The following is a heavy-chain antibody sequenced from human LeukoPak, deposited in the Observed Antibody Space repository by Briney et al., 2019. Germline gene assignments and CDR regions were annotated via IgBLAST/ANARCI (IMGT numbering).Heavy chain of an antibody. J-gene: IGHJ4*02. Sequence: GASVKVSCKVSGYTLTELSMHWVRQAPGKGLEWMGGFDPEDGETIYAQKFQGRVTMTEDTSTDTAYMELRSLRSDDTAVYYCARDQRYYYDSSGYYYWGQGTLVTVSS. V-gene: IGHV1-24*01. CDR3: ARDQRYYYDSSGYYY. CDR1: GYTLTELS. CDR2: FDPEDGET. D-gene: IGHD3-22*01.